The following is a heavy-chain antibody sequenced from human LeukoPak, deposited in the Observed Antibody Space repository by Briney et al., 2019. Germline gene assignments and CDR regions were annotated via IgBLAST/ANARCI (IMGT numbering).Heavy chain of an antibody. CDR2: IYYSGST. CDR1: GGSISSYY. V-gene: IGHV4-59*01. J-gene: IGHJ4*02. D-gene: IGHD5-24*01. Sequence: SETLSLTCTVSGGSISSYYWSWIRQPPGKGLGWIGYIYYSGSTNYNPSLKSRVTISVDTSKNQFSLKLSSVTAADTAVYYCARVKDGYPDNWGQGTLVTVSS. CDR3: ARVKDGYPDN.